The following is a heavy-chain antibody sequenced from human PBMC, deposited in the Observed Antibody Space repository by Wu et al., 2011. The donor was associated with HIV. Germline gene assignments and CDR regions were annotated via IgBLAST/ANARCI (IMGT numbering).Heavy chain of an antibody. CDR3: ARGLDRTVAAQYIGF. CDR1: GGTLSSYG. D-gene: IGHD6-6*01. J-gene: IGHJ4*02. V-gene: IGHV1-69*14. CDR2: IIPMFGTT. Sequence: QVQLVQSGAEVKKPGSSVKVSCTASGGTLSSYGISWVRQAPGQGLEWMGGIIPMFGTTSYAQKFQGRVTITADKSTSTAYMELSSLRSEDTAIYYCARGLDRTVAAQYIGFWGQGTLVTVSS.